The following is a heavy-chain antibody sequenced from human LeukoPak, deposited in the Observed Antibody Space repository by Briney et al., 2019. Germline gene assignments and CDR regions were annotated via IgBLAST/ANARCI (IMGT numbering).Heavy chain of an antibody. J-gene: IGHJ6*03. CDR1: GFTFSSYG. V-gene: IGHV3-30*02. D-gene: IGHD4-23*01. CDR3: AKDRGELLLDYYYYMDV. Sequence: GGSLRLSCAASGFTFSSYGMHWVRQAPGKGLEWVAFIRYDGSNKYYADSVKGRLTISRDNSKNTLYLQMNSLRAEDTAVYYCAKDRGELLLDYYYYMDVWGKGTTVTISS. CDR2: IRYDGSNK.